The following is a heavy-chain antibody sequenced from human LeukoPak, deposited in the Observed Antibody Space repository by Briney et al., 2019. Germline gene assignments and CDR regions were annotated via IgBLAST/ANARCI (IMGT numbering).Heavy chain of an antibody. D-gene: IGHD6-19*01. CDR2: ISSSSSTI. CDR3: AKSDGHGTGYGFHI. J-gene: IGHJ3*02. CDR1: GFTFSSYS. V-gene: IGHV3-48*01. Sequence: GGSLRLSCAASGFTFSSYSMNWVRQAPGKGLEWVSYISSSSSTIYYADSVKGRFTISRDNAKNTVFLRMNSLRGEDSAIYYCAKSDGHGTGYGFHIWGQGTMVTVSS.